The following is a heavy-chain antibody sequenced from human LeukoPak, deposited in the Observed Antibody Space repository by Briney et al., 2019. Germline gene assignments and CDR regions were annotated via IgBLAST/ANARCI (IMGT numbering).Heavy chain of an antibody. Sequence: GGSLRLSCAASGFTFSSYAMSWVRQAPGKGLEWVSAISGSGGSTYYADSVKGRFTISGDNSKNTLYLQMNSLRAEDTAVYYCAKWGYYYDSSGYYYVPYFDYWGQGTLVTVSS. J-gene: IGHJ4*02. D-gene: IGHD3-22*01. CDR3: AKWGYYYDSSGYYYVPYFDY. CDR1: GFTFSSYA. CDR2: ISGSGGST. V-gene: IGHV3-23*01.